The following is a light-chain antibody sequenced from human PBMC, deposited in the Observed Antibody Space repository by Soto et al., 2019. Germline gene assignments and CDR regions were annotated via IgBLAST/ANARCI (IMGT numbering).Light chain of an antibody. CDR3: QQYGSTPLT. Sequence: EIVVTQSPGTLSLSPGERATLSCRASQSVGSNSLAWYQQRPGQAPRCLIYDASSRATGIPDRFSGSGSGTDFTLTISSLEPEDFAVYYCQQYGSTPLTFGGGTKVYIK. CDR1: QSVGSNS. V-gene: IGKV3-20*01. J-gene: IGKJ4*01. CDR2: DAS.